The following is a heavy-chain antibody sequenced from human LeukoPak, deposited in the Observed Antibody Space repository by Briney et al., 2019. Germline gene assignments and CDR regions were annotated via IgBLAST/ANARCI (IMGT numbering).Heavy chain of an antibody. V-gene: IGHV3-48*01. CDR3: TRGSGYSYGYRPPFYYYMDV. CDR1: GITFSNYS. CDR2: ISSSGRTI. J-gene: IGHJ6*03. D-gene: IGHD5-18*01. Sequence: GESLRLSCAPSGITFSNYSMNWVRQAPGKGLEWASYISSSGRTIYYADSVKGRFTISRDNAKNSLYLQMNSLRAEDTAVYYCTRGSGYSYGYRPPFYYYMDVWGKGTTVTVSS.